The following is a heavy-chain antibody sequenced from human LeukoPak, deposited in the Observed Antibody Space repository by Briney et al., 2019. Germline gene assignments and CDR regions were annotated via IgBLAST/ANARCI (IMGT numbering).Heavy chain of an antibody. J-gene: IGHJ4*02. CDR2: IYTSGST. D-gene: IGHD1-1*01. CDR1: GGSFSGYY. V-gene: IGHV4-4*07. Sequence: SETLSLTCAVYGGSFSGYYWSWIRQPAGKGLEWIGRIYTSGSTNYNPSLKSRVTMSIDTSKNQFSLKLSSVTAADTAVYYCARDETGTRRFDYWGQGTLVTVSS. CDR3: ARDETGTRRFDY.